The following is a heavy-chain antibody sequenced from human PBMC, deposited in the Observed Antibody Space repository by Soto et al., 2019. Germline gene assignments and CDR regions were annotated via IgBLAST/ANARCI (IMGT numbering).Heavy chain of an antibody. V-gene: IGHV3-13*01. CDR2: IGTAGDT. D-gene: IGHD3-3*01. Sequence: SLRLSCAASGFTFSSYDMHWVRQATGKGLEWVSAIGTAGDTYYPGSVKGRFTISRENAKNSLYLQMNSLRAGDTAVYYCARGSRRFWSGPTYYYYMDVWGKGTTVTVSS. CDR3: ARGSRRFWSGPTYYYYMDV. J-gene: IGHJ6*03. CDR1: GFTFSSYD.